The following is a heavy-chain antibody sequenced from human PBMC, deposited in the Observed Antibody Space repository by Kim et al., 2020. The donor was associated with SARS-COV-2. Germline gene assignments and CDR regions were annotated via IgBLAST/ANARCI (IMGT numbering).Heavy chain of an antibody. V-gene: IGHV3-15*01. CDR1: GFSFSDAW. CDR3: VTDREASPVDM. J-gene: IGHJ3*02. CDR2: IKDKRRGATA. Sequence: GRSLRLSCAASGFSFSDAWMSWVRQAPGKGLEWVAHIKDKRRGATADYSAPVKGRFSISRDDSKAMLYLQMNSLQIEDTAVYYCVTDREASPVDMWGQGT.